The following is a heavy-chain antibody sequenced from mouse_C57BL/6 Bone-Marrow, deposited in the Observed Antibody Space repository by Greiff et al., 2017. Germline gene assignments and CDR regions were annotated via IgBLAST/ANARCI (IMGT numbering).Heavy chain of an antibody. Sequence: VQLQQSGAELARPGASVKLSCKASGYTFTSYGISWVKQRTGQGLEWIGEIYPRSGNTYYNEKFKGKATLTADKCSSTAYMELRSLTPEDSAVYFCALLLRPMGDMDYWGRGTSVTVSS. CDR2: IYPRSGNT. V-gene: IGHV1-81*01. J-gene: IGHJ4*01. CDR1: GYTFTSYG. D-gene: IGHD1-1*01. CDR3: ALLLRPMGDMDY.